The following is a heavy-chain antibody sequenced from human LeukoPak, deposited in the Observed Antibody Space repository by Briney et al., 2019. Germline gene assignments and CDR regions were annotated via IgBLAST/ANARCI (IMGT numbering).Heavy chain of an antibody. Sequence: GGSLRLSCAASGFTVITNDMTWVRQAPGKGLEWLSVLYSDGNTKYADSVQGRFTISRDNSKNTLYLEMNSLSPDDTAVYYCARGVEPLAANTLAYWGQGTLVTVSS. D-gene: IGHD1-14*01. CDR2: LYSDGNT. V-gene: IGHV3-53*01. CDR3: ARGVEPLAANTLAY. CDR1: GFTVITND. J-gene: IGHJ4*02.